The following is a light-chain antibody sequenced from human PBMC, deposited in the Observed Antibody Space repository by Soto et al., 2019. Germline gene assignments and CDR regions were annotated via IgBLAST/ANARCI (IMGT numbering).Light chain of an antibody. V-gene: IGKV1-5*03. CDR3: HQYNNWPPWT. Sequence: DIQMTQSPSTLSASVGDRVTITCRASQSISSWLAWFQQKPGKAPKLLIYKASSLQSGVPSRFSGSGSGTEFTLTISSLQSEDYAVYYCHQYNNWPPWTFGQGTKVDIK. CDR1: QSISSW. CDR2: KAS. J-gene: IGKJ1*01.